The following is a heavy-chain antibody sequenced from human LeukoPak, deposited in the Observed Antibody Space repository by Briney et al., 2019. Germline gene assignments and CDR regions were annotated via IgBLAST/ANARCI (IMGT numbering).Heavy chain of an antibody. V-gene: IGHV5-51*01. D-gene: IGHD3-3*01. CDR1: GYSSTSYW. J-gene: IGHJ6*02. CDR2: IYPGDSET. Sequence: GESLKISCKGSGYSSTSYWIAWVRQMPGKGLEWMGIIYPGDSETRYSPSFQGQVTISADKSISSVYLQWSSLKASDTATYYCARRSTIFYGMDVWGQGTTVTVSS. CDR3: ARRSTIFYGMDV.